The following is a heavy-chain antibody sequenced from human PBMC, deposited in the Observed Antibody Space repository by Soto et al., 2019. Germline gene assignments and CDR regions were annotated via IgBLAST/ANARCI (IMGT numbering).Heavy chain of an antibody. CDR1: GFSFSNTW. Sequence: GWSLRLSCAASGFSFSNTWMHWVRQAPGKGLVWVSHVNSDGSNTNYADFVKGRFTVSRDNARNTVYLQMNSLRADDTAVYYCAKDLSYGLDVWGQGTTVTVS. V-gene: IGHV3-74*01. CDR2: VNSDGSNT. J-gene: IGHJ6*02. CDR3: AKDLSYGLDV.